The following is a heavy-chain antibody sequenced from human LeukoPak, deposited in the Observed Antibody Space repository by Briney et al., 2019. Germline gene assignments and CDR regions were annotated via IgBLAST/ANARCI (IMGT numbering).Heavy chain of an antibody. Sequence: GRSLRLSCVASGFTFSDYYMSWVRQAPGKGLEWVSYITWRSNTTYYADSVKGRFTVSRDNAKKSLFLQMNNLRDADTALYYCAKDRISRYGRDWRRDGFELWGQGTMVTVSS. V-gene: IGHV3-11*01. D-gene: IGHD5-18*01. J-gene: IGHJ3*01. CDR3: AKDRISRYGRDWRRDGFEL. CDR1: GFTFSDYY. CDR2: ITWRSNTT.